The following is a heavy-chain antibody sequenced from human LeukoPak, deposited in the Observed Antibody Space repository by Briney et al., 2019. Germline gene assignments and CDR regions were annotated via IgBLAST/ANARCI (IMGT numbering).Heavy chain of an antibody. D-gene: IGHD6-19*01. V-gene: IGHV3-30-3*01. J-gene: IGHJ4*02. CDR1: GFTVSSHY. CDR3: ASAYITRIAVAGTSFDY. CDR2: ISYDGSNR. Sequence: GGSLRLSCAASGFTVSSHYMSWVRQAPGKGLGWVGVISYDGSNRYYADSVKGRFTISRDNSKNTLYLQMNSLRAEDTAVYYCASAYITRIAVAGTSFDYWGQGTLVTVSS.